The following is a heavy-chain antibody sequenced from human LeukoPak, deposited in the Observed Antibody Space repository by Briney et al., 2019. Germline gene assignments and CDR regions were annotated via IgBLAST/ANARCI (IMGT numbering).Heavy chain of an antibody. CDR2: IYYSGST. D-gene: IGHD6-19*01. V-gene: IGHV4-59*12. J-gene: IGHJ5*02. CDR1: GGSISSYY. Sequence: SETLSLTCTVSGGSISSYYWSWLRQPPGKGLEWIGYIYYSGSTNYNPSLKSRVTISVDTSKNQFSLKLSSVTAADTAVYYCARFFRMGGWYWFDPWGQGTLVTVSS. CDR3: ARFFRMGGWYWFDP.